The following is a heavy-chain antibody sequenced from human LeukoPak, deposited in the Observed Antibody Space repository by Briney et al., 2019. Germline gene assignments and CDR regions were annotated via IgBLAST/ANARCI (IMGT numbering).Heavy chain of an antibody. V-gene: IGHV1-46*01. J-gene: IGHJ2*01. CDR2: INPSGGST. CDR3: ASHMPNGGHTSAHYWYFDL. CDR1: GYTFTSYY. D-gene: IGHD1-1*01. Sequence: ASVKVSCKASGYTFTSYYMHWVRQAPGQGLEWMGIINPSGGSTTYAQKFQGRVTMTRDTSTSTVYMELSSLRSEDMAVYYCASHMPNGGHTSAHYWYFDLWGRGTLVTVSS.